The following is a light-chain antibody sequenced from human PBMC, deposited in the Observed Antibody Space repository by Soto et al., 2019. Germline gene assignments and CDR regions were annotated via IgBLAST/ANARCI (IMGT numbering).Light chain of an antibody. V-gene: IGKV3-20*01. CDR1: HTVSSTY. Sequence: ENGLANSPVTLRLSPGERATLSCRASHTVSSTYLAWYQQKPGQAPRLLIYGASSRATGIPERFSGTVSGTDFTLTISRLEPEDFAVYYCQQYGILPITFGQGTRLEIK. J-gene: IGKJ5*01. CDR2: GAS. CDR3: QQYGILPIT.